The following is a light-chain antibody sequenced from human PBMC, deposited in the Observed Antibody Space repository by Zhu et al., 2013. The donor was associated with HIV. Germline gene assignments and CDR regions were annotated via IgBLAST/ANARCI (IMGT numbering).Light chain of an antibody. V-gene: IGLV2-14*02. J-gene: IGLJ2*01. CDR3: SSYTRSSTVV. Sequence: QSALTQPASVSGSPGQSITISCAGAITSTATYNLVSWYQQLPSKAPKLLIYEGTKRPSGVSNRFSGSKSGTTASLTISGLQADDEADYYCSSYTRSSTVVFGGGTKLTVL. CDR1: ITSTATYNL. CDR2: EGT.